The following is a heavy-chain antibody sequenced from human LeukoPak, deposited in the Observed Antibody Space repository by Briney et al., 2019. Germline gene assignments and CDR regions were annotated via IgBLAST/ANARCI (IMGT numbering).Heavy chain of an antibody. J-gene: IGHJ6*02. CDR2: ISAHNGNT. CDR1: GYTFTSYG. D-gene: IGHD4-17*01. Sequence: ASVKVSCKASGYTFTSYGISWVRQAPGQGLEWMGWISAHNGNTNYAQKLQGRVTMTTDTSTSTAYMELRSLRSDDTAVYYCAREAGDGDYMRGYYYGMDVWGQGTTVTVSS. CDR3: AREAGDGDYMRGYYYGMDV. V-gene: IGHV1-18*01.